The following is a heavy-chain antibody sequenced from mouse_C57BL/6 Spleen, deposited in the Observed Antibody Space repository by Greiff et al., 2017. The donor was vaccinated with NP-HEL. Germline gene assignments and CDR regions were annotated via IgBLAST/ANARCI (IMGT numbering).Heavy chain of an antibody. D-gene: IGHD1-1*01. CDR2: IYPRDGST. V-gene: IGHV1-85*01. CDR1: GYTFTSYD. CDR3: ARLGTTVVAPGYFDV. Sequence: QVQLQQSGPELVKPGASVKLSCKASGYTFTSYDINWVKQRPGQGLEWIGWIYPRDGSTKYNEKFKGKATLTVDTSSRTAYMELHILTSEDSAVYFCARLGTTVVAPGYFDVWGTGTTVTVSS. J-gene: IGHJ1*03.